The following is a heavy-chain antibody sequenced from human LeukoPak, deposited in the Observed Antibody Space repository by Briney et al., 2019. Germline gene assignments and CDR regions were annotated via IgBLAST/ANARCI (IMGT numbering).Heavy chain of an antibody. CDR3: ARMGVGATYTFDY. J-gene: IGHJ4*02. CDR1: GFSLSTSGMR. CDR2: IDWDDDK. V-gene: IGHV2-70*04. D-gene: IGHD1-26*01. Sequence: SGPALAKPTQTLTLTCTFSGFSLSTSGMRVSWIRQPPGKALEWLARIDWDDDKVDITSLKTRLTISKDTSKNQVVLTMTNMDPVDTATYYCARMGVGATYTFDYWGQGTLVTVSS.